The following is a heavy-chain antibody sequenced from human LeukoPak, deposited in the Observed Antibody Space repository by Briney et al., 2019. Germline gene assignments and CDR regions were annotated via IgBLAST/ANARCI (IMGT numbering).Heavy chain of an antibody. V-gene: IGHV4-34*01. CDR3: ARGNPLANMDV. Sequence: SETLSLTCAVYGGSFSGYYWSWIRQPPGKGLEWIGEINHSGSTNYNPSLKSRVTISVDTSKNQFSLKRSSVTAADTAVYYCARGNPLANMDVWGKGTTVTVSS. D-gene: IGHD6-6*01. CDR2: INHSGST. J-gene: IGHJ6*03. CDR1: GGSFSGYY.